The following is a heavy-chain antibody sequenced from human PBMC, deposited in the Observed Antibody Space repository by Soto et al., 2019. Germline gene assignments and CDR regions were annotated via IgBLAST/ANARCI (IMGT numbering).Heavy chain of an antibody. CDR1: GFTFSSYA. CDR2: ISGSGGST. Sequence: PGGSLRLSCAASGFTFSSYAMSWVRQAPGKGLEWVSAISGSGGSTYYADSVKGRFTISRDNSKNTLYLQMNSLRAEDTAVYYCAKDARSSGSFTPFFDYWGQGTLVTVSS. J-gene: IGHJ4*02. V-gene: IGHV3-23*01. CDR3: AKDARSSGSFTPFFDY. D-gene: IGHD3-10*01.